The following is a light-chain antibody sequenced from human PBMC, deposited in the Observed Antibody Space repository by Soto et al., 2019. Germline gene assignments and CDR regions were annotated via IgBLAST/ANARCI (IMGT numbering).Light chain of an antibody. Sequence: IPMTQSPSSLSASVGDTVTITCRASQTISFYLNWYQQKPWRTPNLLIYATSSLQSGVPSRFDGSGAGTEFTLTISSLQPDDFATYYCQQSFSTPHTFGQGTKLELK. V-gene: IGKV1-39*01. CDR1: QTISFY. J-gene: IGKJ2*01. CDR3: QQSFSTPHT. CDR2: ATS.